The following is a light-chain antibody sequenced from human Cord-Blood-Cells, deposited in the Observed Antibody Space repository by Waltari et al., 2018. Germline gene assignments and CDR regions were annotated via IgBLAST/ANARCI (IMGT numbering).Light chain of an antibody. J-gene: IGLJ1*01. CDR1: NTGDKY. CDR3: QAWDSSSYV. Sequence: SSKLTQPHSVSVSPGQTASIHRAGDNTGDKYACWYQQTPGKYPVLAIYHNSKRPSGIPERFAGTNSGNTATLTIVGTQAMDEADNYCQAWDSSSYVFGTGTKVTVL. V-gene: IGLV3-1*01. CDR2: HNS.